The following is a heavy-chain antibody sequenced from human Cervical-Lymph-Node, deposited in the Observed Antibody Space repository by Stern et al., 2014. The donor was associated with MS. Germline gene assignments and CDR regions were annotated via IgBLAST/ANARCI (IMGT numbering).Heavy chain of an antibody. CDR1: GFTFSSYG. CDR3: ARDYEDTSMLFDH. D-gene: IGHD2-8*01. J-gene: IGHJ4*02. CDR2: ISYDGNHN. Sequence: VQLVQSGAAVVQPGRSLRLTCEASGFTFSSYGMHWVRQAPGKGLEWVAVISYDGNHNYYAASVKGRFTISRDNSKNTLHLQMNSVTPDDTAIYYCARDYEDTSMLFDHWGQGTLVTVSS. V-gene: IGHV3-30*03.